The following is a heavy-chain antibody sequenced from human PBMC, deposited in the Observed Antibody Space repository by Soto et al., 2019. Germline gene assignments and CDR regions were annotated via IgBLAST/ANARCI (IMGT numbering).Heavy chain of an antibody. Sequence: GESLKISCXGSGYSFAGYWITWVRQKPGKGLEWMGRIDPSDSQTYYSPSFRGHVTISATKSITTVFLQWSSLRASDTAMYYCARQIYDSDTGPNFQYYFDSWSQGTPVTVSS. J-gene: IGHJ4*02. CDR1: GYSFAGYW. CDR2: IDPSDSQT. CDR3: ARQIYDSDTGPNFQYYFDS. D-gene: IGHD3-22*01. V-gene: IGHV5-10-1*01.